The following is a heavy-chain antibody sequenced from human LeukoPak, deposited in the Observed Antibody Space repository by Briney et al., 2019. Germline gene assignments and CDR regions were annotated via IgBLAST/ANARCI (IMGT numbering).Heavy chain of an antibody. CDR2: IIPIFGTA. D-gene: IGHD4-17*01. J-gene: IGHJ4*02. V-gene: IGHV1-69*05. Sequence: SVKVSCKASGGTFSSYAISWVRQAPGQGLEWMGGIIPIFGTANYAQKFQGRVTITTDESTSTAYMELSSLRSEDTAVYYCARGDYCDYYFDYWGQGTLVTVSS. CDR1: GGTFSSYA. CDR3: ARGDYCDYYFDY.